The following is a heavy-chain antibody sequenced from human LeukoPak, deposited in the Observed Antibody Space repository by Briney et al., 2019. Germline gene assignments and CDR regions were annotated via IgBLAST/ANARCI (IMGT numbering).Heavy chain of an antibody. CDR2: IYYSGST. Sequence: SETMSLTCTVSGGSISSYYWGWIRKPPGKGLEWIGSIYYSGSTYYNPSLKSRVTISVDTSKNQFSLKLSSVTAADTAVYYCARLGRAVAGFDYWGQGTLVTVSS. CDR3: ARLGRAVAGFDY. J-gene: IGHJ4*02. D-gene: IGHD6-19*01. CDR1: GGSISSYY. V-gene: IGHV4-39*01.